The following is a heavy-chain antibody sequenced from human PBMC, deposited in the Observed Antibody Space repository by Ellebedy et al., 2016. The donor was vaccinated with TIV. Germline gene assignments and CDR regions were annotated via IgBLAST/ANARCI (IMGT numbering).Heavy chain of an antibody. J-gene: IGHJ6*03. CDR2: INHSGST. D-gene: IGHD3-16*01. CDR3: AITFYYYMDV. CDR1: GGSFSGYY. V-gene: IGHV4-34*01. Sequence: SETLSLXXAVYGGSFSGYYWSWIRQPPGKGLEWIGEINHSGSTNYNPSLKSRVTISVDTSKNQFSLKLSSVTAADTAVYYCAITFYYYMDVWGKGTTVTVSS.